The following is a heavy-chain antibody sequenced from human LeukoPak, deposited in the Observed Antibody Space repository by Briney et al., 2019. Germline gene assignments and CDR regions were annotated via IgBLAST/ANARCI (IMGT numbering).Heavy chain of an antibody. D-gene: IGHD2-15*01. CDR1: GYSFTSYW. Sequence: GEALQISFKGSGYSFTSYWIGWGRPGPGKGVEWRGIIYPGDSDTRYSPSFQGQVTISADKSISTAYLQWSSLKASDTAMYYCARSGAYCSGGSCYSDYWGQGTLVTVSS. CDR3: ARSGAYCSGGSCYSDY. CDR2: IYPGDSDT. V-gene: IGHV5-51*01. J-gene: IGHJ4*02.